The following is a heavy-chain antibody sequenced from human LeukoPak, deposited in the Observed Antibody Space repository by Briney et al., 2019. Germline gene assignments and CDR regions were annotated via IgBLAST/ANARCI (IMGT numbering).Heavy chain of an antibody. CDR3: ARESVLLWFGEVERGYYFEY. V-gene: IGHV3-33*01. Sequence: PGRSLRPSCAASGFTLRSYGTHWVRQAPGKGLEWVAVIWYDGSNKYYADSVKGRFTISRDNSKNTPYLQMNTLRAEDTAVYYCARESVLLWFGEVERGYYFEYSGRGTVVTVSS. J-gene: IGHJ4*02. CDR1: GFTLRSYG. D-gene: IGHD3-10*01. CDR2: IWYDGSNK.